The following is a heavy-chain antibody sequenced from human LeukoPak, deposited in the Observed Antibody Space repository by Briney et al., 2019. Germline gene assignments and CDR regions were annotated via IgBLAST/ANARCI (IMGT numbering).Heavy chain of an antibody. D-gene: IGHD6-19*01. V-gene: IGHV1-3*01. CDR3: ARVKHSSGWYEGYYFDY. Sequence: KFQGRVTITRDTSASTAYMELSSLRSEDTAVYYCARVKHSSGWYEGYYFDYWGQGTLVTVSS. J-gene: IGHJ4*02.